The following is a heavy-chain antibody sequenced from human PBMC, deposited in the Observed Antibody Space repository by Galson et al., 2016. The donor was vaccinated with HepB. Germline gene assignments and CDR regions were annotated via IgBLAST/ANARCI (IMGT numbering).Heavy chain of an antibody. V-gene: IGHV3-74*01. CDR2: INSDGSST. CDR3: ASRQRIAARLPEEY. J-gene: IGHJ4*02. D-gene: IGHD6-6*01. Sequence: SLRLSCAASGFTFSSYWMHWVRQAPGKGLVWVSRINSDGSSTSYADSVKGRFTISRDNAKNTLYLQMNSLRAEDTAVYYRASRQRIAARLPEEYWGQGTLVTVSS. CDR1: GFTFSSYW.